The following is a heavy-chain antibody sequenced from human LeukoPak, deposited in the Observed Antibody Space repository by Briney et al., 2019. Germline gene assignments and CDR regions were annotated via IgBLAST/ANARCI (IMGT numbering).Heavy chain of an antibody. J-gene: IGHJ4*02. V-gene: IGHV1-2*02. CDR1: GYTFTNYY. Sequence: ASVKVSCKAPGYTFTNYYIHWVRQATGQGLEWTGWINPNSGGTNYAQKFQGRVTMTRDTSISTAYMELSRLTSDDTAVYYCAKDAIVRDYSNSDYWGQGTLVTVSS. CDR3: AKDAIVRDYSNSDY. D-gene: IGHD4-11*01. CDR2: INPNSGGT.